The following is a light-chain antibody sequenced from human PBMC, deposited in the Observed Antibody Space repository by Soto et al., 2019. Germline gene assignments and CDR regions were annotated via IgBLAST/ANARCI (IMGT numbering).Light chain of an antibody. J-gene: IGLJ1*01. CDR2: ENN. CDR1: SSNIGAGYE. V-gene: IGLV1-40*01. CDR3: QSYDSSLSGDV. Sequence: QSVLTQPPSVSEAPGQRVTISCTGSSSNIGAGYEAHWYQQVPGTAPKLLIYENNNRPSGVPDRFSGSKSGTSASLAITGVQADDEAEYYCQSYDSSLSGDVFGTGTKVTVL.